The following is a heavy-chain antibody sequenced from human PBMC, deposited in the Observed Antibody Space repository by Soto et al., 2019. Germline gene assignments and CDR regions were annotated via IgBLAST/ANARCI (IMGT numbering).Heavy chain of an antibody. Sequence: ASETLSLTCAVSGGSFTSNNWWTWVRQPPGQGLEWIGEIYRTGSTNYNPSLKSRVTISLDRSENQFSLKVTSLTAADTAVYYCASRDPGTSVDYWGQGTLVTVSS. CDR2: IYRTGST. CDR3: ASRDPGTSVDY. CDR1: GGSFTSNNW. V-gene: IGHV4-4*02. D-gene: IGHD1-7*01. J-gene: IGHJ4*02.